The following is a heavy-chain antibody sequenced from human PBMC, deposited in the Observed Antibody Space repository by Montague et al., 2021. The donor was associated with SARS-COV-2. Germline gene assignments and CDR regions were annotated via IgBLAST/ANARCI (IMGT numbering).Heavy chain of an antibody. V-gene: IGHV4-39*01. CDR2: ISYTGRT. J-gene: IGHJ4*02. CDR3: ARQLSSDCATKKYYPYYFDD. D-gene: IGHD1-26*01. CDR1: GGSISSPDYY. Sequence: SETLSLTCTVSGGSISSPDYYWGWIRQSPGKGLEWIGSISYTGRTYYNPSLRSRVSFSMDTSKNHFSLSLSSVTVADTAVYFCARQLSSDCATKKYYPYYFDDWGQGALVTVSS.